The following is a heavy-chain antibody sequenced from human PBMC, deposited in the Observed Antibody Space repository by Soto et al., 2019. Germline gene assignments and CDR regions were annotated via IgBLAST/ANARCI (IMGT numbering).Heavy chain of an antibody. D-gene: IGHD6-19*01. CDR3: AREENIAVEGNDYYYGMDV. CDR2: IIPIFGTA. Sequence: QVQLVQSGAEVKKPGSSVKVSCKASGGTFSSYAISWVRQAPGQGLEWMGGIIPIFGTANYAQKFQGRVTITADESTSTAYMELSSLRSEDTAVYYCAREENIAVEGNDYYYGMDVWGQGTTVTVSS. V-gene: IGHV1-69*01. CDR1: GGTFSSYA. J-gene: IGHJ6*02.